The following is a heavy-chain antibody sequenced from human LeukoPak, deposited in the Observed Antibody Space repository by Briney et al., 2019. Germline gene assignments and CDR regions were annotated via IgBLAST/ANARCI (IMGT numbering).Heavy chain of an antibody. V-gene: IGHV3-30-3*01. CDR3: ATEGHSSGWAGTFDI. D-gene: IGHD6-25*01. Sequence: GRSLRLSCAASGFTFSTSSMHWVRQAPGKGLEWVAVTSYDESIKVYAESVKGRFTISRDNSESTLYLQMNSLKFEDTAVYYCATEGHSSGWAGTFDIWGQGTMVTISS. J-gene: IGHJ3*02. CDR1: GFTFSTSS. CDR2: TSYDESIK.